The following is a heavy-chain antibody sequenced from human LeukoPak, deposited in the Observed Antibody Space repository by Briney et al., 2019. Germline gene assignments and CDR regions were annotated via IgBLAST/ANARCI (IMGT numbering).Heavy chain of an antibody. CDR2: INHSGST. D-gene: IGHD4-11*01. CDR1: GGSFSDSY. Sequence: PSETLSLTCAVFGGSFSDSYWNWIRQSPGRGLEWIGEINHSGSTNYNPSLKSRVTISVDTSKNQFSLKLSSVTAADTAVYYCVRMDYRKIYYYYAMDVWGQGTTVTVSS. V-gene: IGHV4-34*01. J-gene: IGHJ6*02. CDR3: VRMDYRKIYYYYAMDV.